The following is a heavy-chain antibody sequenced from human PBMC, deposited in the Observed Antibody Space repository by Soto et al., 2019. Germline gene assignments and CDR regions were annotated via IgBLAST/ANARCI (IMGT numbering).Heavy chain of an antibody. V-gene: IGHV1-18*04. CDR1: GYTFTSYG. CDR3: ARVRPQSGSSPYLSDY. D-gene: IGHD1-26*01. CDR2: ISAYNGNT. Sequence: ASVKVSCKASGYTFTSYGISWVRQAPGQGLEWMGWISAYNGNTNYAQKLQGRVTMTTDTSTSTAYMELRSLRSDDTAVYYCARVRPQSGSSPYLSDYWGQGTLVTVSS. J-gene: IGHJ4*02.